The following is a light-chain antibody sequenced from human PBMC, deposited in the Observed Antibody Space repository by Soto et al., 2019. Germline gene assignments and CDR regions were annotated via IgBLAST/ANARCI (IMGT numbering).Light chain of an antibody. CDR2: YDS. J-gene: IGLJ1*01. CDR1: NIGSKS. Sequence: SYELTQSPSVSVAPGKTARITCGGNNIGSKSVHWYQQKPGQAPVLVTYYDSDRPSGIPERFSGFNSGNAATLTISRVEAGDEADYYCQVWDSSSDHPYVFGTGTKVTVL. V-gene: IGLV3-21*04. CDR3: QVWDSSSDHPYV.